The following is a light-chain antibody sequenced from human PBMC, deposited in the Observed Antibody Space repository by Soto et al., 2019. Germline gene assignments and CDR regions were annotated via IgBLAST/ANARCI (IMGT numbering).Light chain of an antibody. J-gene: IGLJ2*01. CDR3: SSYTSSSTLVG. Sequence: QSALTQPASVSGSPGQSITISCTGTSSDVGGYNYVSWYQQHPGKAPKPMIYEVSNRPSGVSNRFSGSKSGNTASLTISGLQAEDGADYYCSSYTSSSTLVGFGGGTKVTVL. CDR2: EVS. CDR1: SSDVGGYNY. V-gene: IGLV2-14*01.